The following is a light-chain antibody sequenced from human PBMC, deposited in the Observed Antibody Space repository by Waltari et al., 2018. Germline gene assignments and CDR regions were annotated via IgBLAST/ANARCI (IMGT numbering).Light chain of an antibody. V-gene: IGKV2-30*01. Sequence: DVVMTQSPLSLPVTIGQPASISCTSSQSLVNSAGKTYLNWFHQRPGRSPRRLIYQVSNRDSGVPDRFSGSGSGSDFTLTISRVEAEDVGVYYCMEGLNWPWTFGQGTKVEIK. CDR2: QVS. CDR3: MEGLNWPWT. CDR1: QSLVNSAGKTY. J-gene: IGKJ1*01.